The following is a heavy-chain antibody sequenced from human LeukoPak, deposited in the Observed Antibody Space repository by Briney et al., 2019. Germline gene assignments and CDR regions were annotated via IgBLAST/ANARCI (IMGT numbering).Heavy chain of an antibody. J-gene: IGHJ6*04. CDR2: IIPIFGTA. D-gene: IGHD5-24*01. CDR1: GGTFSSYA. V-gene: IGHV1-69*13. Sequence: ASVKVSCKASGGTFSSYAISWVRQAPGQGLEWMGGIIPIFGTANYAQKFQGRVTITADESTSIAYMELSSLRSEDTAVYYCARYGSRDGDYYYYGMDVWGKGTTVTVSS. CDR3: ARYGSRDGDYYYYGMDV.